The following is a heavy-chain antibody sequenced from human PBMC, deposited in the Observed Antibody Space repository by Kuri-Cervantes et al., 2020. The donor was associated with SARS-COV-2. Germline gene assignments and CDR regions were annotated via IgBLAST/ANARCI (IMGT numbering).Heavy chain of an antibody. Sequence: GESLKISCAASGFTFSSYGMHWVRQAPGKGLEWVAVIWNDGSNKYYADSVKGRFTISRDNSKNTLYLQVNSLRAEDTAVYYCARGFRAGPGEYFNLWGRGTLVTVS. D-gene: IGHD3-10*01. CDR2: IWNDGSNK. V-gene: IGHV3-33*01. J-gene: IGHJ2*01. CDR1: GFTFSSYG. CDR3: ARGFRAGPGEYFNL.